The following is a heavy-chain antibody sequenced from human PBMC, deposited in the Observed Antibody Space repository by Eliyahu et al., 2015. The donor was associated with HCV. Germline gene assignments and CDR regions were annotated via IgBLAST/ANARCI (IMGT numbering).Heavy chain of an antibody. CDR3: ARSRDLRLGYHFDY. D-gene: IGHD6-13*01. Sequence: QVQLQESGPGLVKPSESLSLTCTVSGDSVSTYFWXWIRQPPGKGLEWIGYIYYDGTTNYNPSLRGRVTISVDTSKNQFSLKLSSVTAADTAVYYCARSRDLRLGYHFDYWGLGTLVTVSS. J-gene: IGHJ4*02. V-gene: IGHV4-59*02. CDR2: IYYDGTT. CDR1: GDSVSTYF.